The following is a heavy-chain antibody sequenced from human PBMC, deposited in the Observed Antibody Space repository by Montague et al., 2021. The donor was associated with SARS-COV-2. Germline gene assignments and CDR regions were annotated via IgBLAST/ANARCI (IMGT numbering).Heavy chain of an antibody. CDR2: IHHGGST. CDR1: GGSITSTNW. Sequence: SETLSLTCAVSGGSITSTNWWSWVRQPPGKGLEWIGEIHHGGSTXSSPSLKSRVTMSIDKSSNQFSLNLNSVTAADTAVYYCARGDYGDYRDAFDIWGQGTVVTVSS. D-gene: IGHD4-17*01. J-gene: IGHJ3*02. CDR3: ARGDYGDYRDAFDI. V-gene: IGHV4-4*02.